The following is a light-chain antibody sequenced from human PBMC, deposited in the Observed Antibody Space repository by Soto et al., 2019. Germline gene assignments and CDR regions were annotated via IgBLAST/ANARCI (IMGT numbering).Light chain of an antibody. CDR1: NIGSKS. J-gene: IGLJ2*01. CDR3: QVWDTSSDHVV. V-gene: IGLV3-21*02. CDR2: DDS. Sequence: SYELTQPPSVSVAPGQTARITCGGSNIGSKSGHWYHQKPGQAPVLVVYDDSDRPSGIPERFSGSNSGNTATLTISRVEAGDEADYYCQVWDTSSDHVVFGGGTKVTVL.